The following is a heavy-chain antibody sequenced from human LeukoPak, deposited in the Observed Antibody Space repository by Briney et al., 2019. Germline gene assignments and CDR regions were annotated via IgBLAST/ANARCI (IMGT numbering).Heavy chain of an antibody. D-gene: IGHD3-22*01. J-gene: IGHJ4*02. CDR2: INPSGGST. CDR3: ARDLRYYYDSSGYYYEVDY. Sequence: ASVKVSCKASGRTFTSYYMHWVRQAPGQGLEWMGIINPSGGSTSYAQKFQGRVTMTRDTSTSTVYMELSSLRSEDTAVYYCARDLRYYYDSSGYYYEVDYWGQGTLVTVST. V-gene: IGHV1-46*01. CDR1: GRTFTSYY.